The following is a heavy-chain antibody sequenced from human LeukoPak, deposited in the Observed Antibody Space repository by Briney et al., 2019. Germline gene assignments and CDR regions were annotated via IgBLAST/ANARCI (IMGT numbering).Heavy chain of an antibody. V-gene: IGHV3-11*01. Sequence: GGSLRLSCAASGFTFSDYYMSWIRQAPGKGLEWVSYISSSGSTIYYADSVKGRFTISRNNAKNSLYLQMNSLRAEDTAVYYCARDKSGGATSFDYWGQGTLVTVSS. J-gene: IGHJ4*02. CDR3: ARDKSGGATSFDY. D-gene: IGHD1-26*01. CDR2: ISSSGSTI. CDR1: GFTFSDYY.